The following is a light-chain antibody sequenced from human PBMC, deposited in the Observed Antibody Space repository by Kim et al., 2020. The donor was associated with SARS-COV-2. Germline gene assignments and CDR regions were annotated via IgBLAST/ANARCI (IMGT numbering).Light chain of an antibody. J-gene: IGKJ5*01. CDR3: QQYNNWPL. CDR1: EGVSSN. Sequence: SVSPGERATLACRASEGVSSNLAWYQHKPGQAPRLLIYGASTRATGVPDRFSGSGSDTEFTLTISSLQSEDFAVYYCQQYNNWPLFGQGTRLEIK. V-gene: IGKV3-15*01. CDR2: GAS.